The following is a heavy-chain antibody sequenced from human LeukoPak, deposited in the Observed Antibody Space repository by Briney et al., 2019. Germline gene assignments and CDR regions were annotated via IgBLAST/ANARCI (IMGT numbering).Heavy chain of an antibody. D-gene: IGHD4-17*01. J-gene: IGHJ3*02. Sequence: GGSLRLSCAASGFTFSSYAMHWVRQAPGKGLEWVAVISHDGSNKYYADSVKGRFTISRDNSKNTLYLQMNSLRAEDTAVYYCARADYGDYQLRIWGQGTMVTVSS. CDR1: GFTFSSYA. CDR2: ISHDGSNK. CDR3: ARADYGDYQLRI. V-gene: IGHV3-30*04.